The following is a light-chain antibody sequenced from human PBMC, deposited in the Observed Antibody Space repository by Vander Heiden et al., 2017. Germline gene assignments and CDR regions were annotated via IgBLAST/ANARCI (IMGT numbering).Light chain of an antibody. CDR3: QQTARIPLT. CDR1: QSITNY. V-gene: IGKV1-39*01. J-gene: IGKJ4*01. CDR2: AAS. Sequence: IQMTQSPSSLSASVGDRVTITCRASQSITNYLNWYQQKPGKAPKLLMYAASNLQSGVPSRFSGSGSGTDFTLTISSLQPEDFATYHCQQTARIPLTFGGGTKVEIK.